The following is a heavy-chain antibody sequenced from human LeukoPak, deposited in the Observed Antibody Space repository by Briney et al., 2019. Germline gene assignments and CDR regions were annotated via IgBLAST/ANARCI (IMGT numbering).Heavy chain of an antibody. CDR2: IYPGDSDT. J-gene: IGHJ4*02. V-gene: IGHV5-51*01. Sequence: GEPLKISCKGSGYIFTSYWIGWVRQMPGKGLEWMGIIYPGDSDTRYSPSFQGQVTISADKSISTAYLQWSSLKASDTAMYYCARQPPPIAAAALDYWGQGTLVTVSS. D-gene: IGHD6-13*01. CDR1: GYIFTSYW. CDR3: ARQPPPIAAAALDY.